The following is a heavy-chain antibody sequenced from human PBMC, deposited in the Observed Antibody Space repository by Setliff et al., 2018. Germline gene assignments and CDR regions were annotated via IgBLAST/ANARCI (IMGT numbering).Heavy chain of an antibody. J-gene: IGHJ4*02. CDR1: GGSFSGYY. CDR3: ARKYNFWSGELDY. D-gene: IGHD3-3*01. Sequence: PSETLSLTCAVYGGSFSGYYWSWIRQPPGKGLEWIGKINHSGSTNYNPSLKSRVTISVDTSKNQFSLKLSSVTAADTAVYYCARKYNFWSGELDYWGQGTLVTVS. V-gene: IGHV4-34*01. CDR2: INHSGST.